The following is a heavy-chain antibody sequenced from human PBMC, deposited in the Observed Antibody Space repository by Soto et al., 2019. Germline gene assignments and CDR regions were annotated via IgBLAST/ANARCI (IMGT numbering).Heavy chain of an antibody. J-gene: IGHJ6*02. CDR2: IYYSGST. CDR1: GGSISSYY. Sequence: QVQLQESGPGLVKPSETLSLTCTVSGGSISSYYWSWIRHPPGKGLEWIGYIYYSGSTNYNPSLKSRVTISVDTSKNQFSLKLSSVTAADTAVYYCATYNADYGVDYYYGMDVWGQGTTVTVSS. V-gene: IGHV4-59*01. CDR3: ATYNADYGVDYYYGMDV. D-gene: IGHD4-17*01.